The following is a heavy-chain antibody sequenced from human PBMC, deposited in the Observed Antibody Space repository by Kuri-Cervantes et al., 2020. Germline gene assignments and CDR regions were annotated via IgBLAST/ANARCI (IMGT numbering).Heavy chain of an antibody. CDR2: IIPILGIA. CDR1: GGTFSSYT. V-gene: IGHV1-69*02. D-gene: IGHD6-6*01. J-gene: IGHJ5*02. Sequence: SVQVSCKASGGTFSSYTISWVRQAPGQGLEWMGRIIPILGIANYAQKFQGRVTITADKSTSTAYMELRSLRSDDTAVYYCARWSSSDNWFDPWGQGTLGTVSS. CDR3: ARWSSSDNWFDP.